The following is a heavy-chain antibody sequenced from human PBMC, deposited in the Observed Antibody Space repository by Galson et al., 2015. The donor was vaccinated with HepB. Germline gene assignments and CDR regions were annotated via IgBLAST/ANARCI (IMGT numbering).Heavy chain of an antibody. CDR1: GGSINGYY. V-gene: IGHV4-4*07. D-gene: IGHD3-22*01. Sequence: ETLSLTCTVSGGSINGYYWSWIRQPAGRGLEWIGRIYTSGSTNYNPSLRSRVTMSVDTSKNQFSLKLSSVTAADTAVYFCARDLYDRSGYSYSYDYWGQGTLVTVSS. J-gene: IGHJ4*02. CDR2: IYTSGST. CDR3: ARDLYDRSGYSYSYDY.